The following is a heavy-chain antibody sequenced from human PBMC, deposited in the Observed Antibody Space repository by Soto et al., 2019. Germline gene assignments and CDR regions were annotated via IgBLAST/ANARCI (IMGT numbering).Heavy chain of an antibody. CDR3: AREARHVVDSDFRAAYFTYFDL. V-gene: IGHV1-2*04. Sequence: QVQLVQSGAEVRKPGASVRVSCEASGYTFTGHYIHWVRQAPGQGLEWMGWINPNSGATNYAQKFQDWVSMSRDTSLSAAYLELTSLRSDATAVYYCAREARHVVDSDFRAAYFTYFDLWGQGTVVTVSS. D-gene: IGHD3-3*01. CDR1: GYTFTGHY. CDR2: INPNSGAT. J-gene: IGHJ4*02.